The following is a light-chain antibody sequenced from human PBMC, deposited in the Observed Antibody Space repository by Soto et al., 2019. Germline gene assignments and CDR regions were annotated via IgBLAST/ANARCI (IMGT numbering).Light chain of an antibody. CDR1: QSFSTSY. CDR3: QPSGGSPFT. Sequence: EIVLTQSPGTLSLSPGDRATLSCRASQSFSTSYLAWYQHKPCQAPRLLIYTTFTLATDLPDRFSSSGSVTDFTLTISILEPEDFAVYYCQPSGGSPFTFGPGTNVAIK. V-gene: IGKV3-20*01. CDR2: TTF. J-gene: IGKJ3*01.